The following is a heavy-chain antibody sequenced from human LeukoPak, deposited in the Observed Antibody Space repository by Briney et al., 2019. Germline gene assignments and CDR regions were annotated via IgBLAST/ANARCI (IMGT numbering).Heavy chain of an antibody. J-gene: IGHJ6*03. CDR1: GVSISTYY. CDR2: IYYSGST. CDR3: ARDSNSHYYYFYSMDV. V-gene: IGHV4-59*01. D-gene: IGHD4-11*01. Sequence: SETLSLTCTVSGVSISTYYWNWIRQPPGKGLEWIGYIYYSGSTNYNPSLKSRVTISLDTSKSQFSLKLSSVTAADTAVYYCARDSNSHYYYFYSMDVWGKGTTVTVSS.